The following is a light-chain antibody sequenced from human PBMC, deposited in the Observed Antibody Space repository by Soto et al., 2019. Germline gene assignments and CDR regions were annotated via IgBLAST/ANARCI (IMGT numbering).Light chain of an antibody. CDR3: QQYNNSPPWT. V-gene: IGKV3-15*01. CDR1: QGISSW. J-gene: IGKJ1*01. CDR2: GAS. Sequence: MTQSPSSVSASVGDRVSITCRASQGISSWLAWYQQKPGQAPRLLIYGASTRATGIPARFSGSGSGTEFTLTISSLQSEDFAVYYCQQYNNSPPWTFGQGTKVEIK.